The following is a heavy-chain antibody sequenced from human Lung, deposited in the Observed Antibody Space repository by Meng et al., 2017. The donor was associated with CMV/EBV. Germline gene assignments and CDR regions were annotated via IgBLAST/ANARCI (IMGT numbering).Heavy chain of an antibody. J-gene: IGHJ5*02. Sequence: GGSXRLXCKGSGYSFTSYWIGWVRQMPGKGLEWMGIIYPGDSDTRYSPSFQGQVTISADKSISTAYLQWSSLKASDTAMYYCARSGYCSSTSCDNWFDPLGQGTLVTVSS. CDR2: IYPGDSDT. D-gene: IGHD2-2*03. CDR3: ARSGYCSSTSCDNWFDP. CDR1: GYSFTSYW. V-gene: IGHV5-51*01.